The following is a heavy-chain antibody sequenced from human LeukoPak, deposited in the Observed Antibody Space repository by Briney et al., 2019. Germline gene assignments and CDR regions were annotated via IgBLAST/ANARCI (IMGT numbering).Heavy chain of an antibody. CDR3: ASLKYYDILTGHMTPDDY. CDR2: IYYSGST. D-gene: IGHD3-9*01. Sequence: KPSETLSLTRTVSGGSISSYYWSWIRQPPGKGLVWIGYIYYSGSTNYNPSLKSRVTISVDTSKNQFSLKLSSVTAADTAVYYCASLKYYDILTGHMTPDDYWGQGTLVTVSS. V-gene: IGHV4-59*08. J-gene: IGHJ4*02. CDR1: GGSISSYY.